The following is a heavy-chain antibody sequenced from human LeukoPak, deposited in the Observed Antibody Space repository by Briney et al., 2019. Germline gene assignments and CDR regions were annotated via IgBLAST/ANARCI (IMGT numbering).Heavy chain of an antibody. V-gene: IGHV3-23*01. D-gene: IGHD6-19*01. Sequence: PGGSLRLSCTASGFTFSTYAMTWVRQAPGKGLEWVSVISHGGDSAWYADSVKGGFTISRDNSKSTLFLQMNSLRADDTAIYYCAKGRSGWYEGLDYWGQGILVTVSS. J-gene: IGHJ4*02. CDR2: ISHGGDSA. CDR3: AKGRSGWYEGLDY. CDR1: GFTFSTYA.